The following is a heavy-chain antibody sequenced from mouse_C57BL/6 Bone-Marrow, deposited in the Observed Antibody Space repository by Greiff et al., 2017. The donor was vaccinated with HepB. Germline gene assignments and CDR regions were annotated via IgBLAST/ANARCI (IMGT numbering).Heavy chain of an antibody. CDR2: IYPSDSET. CDR1: GYTFTSYW. V-gene: IGHV1-61*01. CDR3: ARSPHYYGLGG. D-gene: IGHD1-2*01. J-gene: IGHJ1*03. Sequence: QVQLQQPGAELVRPGSSVKLSCKASGYTFTSYWMDWVKQRPGQGLEWIGNIYPSDSETHYNQKFKDKATLTVDKSSSTAYMQLSSLTSEDSAVYYCARSPHYYGLGGWGTGTTVTVSS.